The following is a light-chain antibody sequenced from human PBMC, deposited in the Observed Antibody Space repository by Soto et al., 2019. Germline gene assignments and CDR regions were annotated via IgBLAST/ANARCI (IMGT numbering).Light chain of an antibody. CDR3: QQYNNWPTWT. J-gene: IGKJ1*01. CDR2: GAS. V-gene: IGKV3-15*01. Sequence: EIVMTQSPATLSVSPGERATLSCRASQSVSSNLAWYQQKPGQATRLLIYGASTRATGIPARFSGSGSGTEFTLTISSLQSEDFAVYYCQQYNNWPTWTFGKGTKVEIK. CDR1: QSVSSN.